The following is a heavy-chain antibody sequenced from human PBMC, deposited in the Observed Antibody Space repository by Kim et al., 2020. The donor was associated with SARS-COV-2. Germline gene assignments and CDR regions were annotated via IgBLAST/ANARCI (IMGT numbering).Heavy chain of an antibody. CDR2: IYYSGST. CDR1: GGSISSSSYY. Sequence: SETLSLTCTVSGGSISSSSYYWGWIRQPPGKGLEWIGSIYYSGSTYYNPSLKSRVTISVDTSKNQFSLKLSSVTAADTAVYYCASPGYSSSSNWFDPWGQGTLVTVSS. J-gene: IGHJ5*02. V-gene: IGHV4-39*01. D-gene: IGHD6-13*01. CDR3: ASPGYSSSSNWFDP.